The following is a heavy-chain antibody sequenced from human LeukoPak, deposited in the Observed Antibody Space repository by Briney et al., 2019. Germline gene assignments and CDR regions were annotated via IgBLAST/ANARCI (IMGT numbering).Heavy chain of an antibody. Sequence: GGSLRLSCAASGFTFSSYSMNWVRQAPGKGLEWVSSISSSSSYIYYADSVKGRFTISRDNAKNSLYLQMNSLKTEDTAVYYCTRFRLLWFGELQYYFDYWGQGTLVTVSS. CDR2: ISSSSSYI. CDR1: GFTFSSYS. D-gene: IGHD3-10*01. CDR3: TRFRLLWFGELQYYFDY. J-gene: IGHJ4*02. V-gene: IGHV3-21*03.